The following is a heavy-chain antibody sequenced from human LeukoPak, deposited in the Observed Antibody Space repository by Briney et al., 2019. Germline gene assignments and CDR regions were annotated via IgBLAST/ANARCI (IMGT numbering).Heavy chain of an antibody. CDR3: ARRSPGSGYFDY. V-gene: IGHV4-30-4*01. CDR1: GASVSTGDYS. CDR2: MYYTGDA. D-gene: IGHD1-1*01. Sequence: SETLSLTCTVSGASVSTGDYSWSWIRQSPGKGLEWIGHMYYTGDAYFNPSLKSRVTISLDSSKNQFSLRLSSVTAADTAVYYCARRSPGSGYFDYWGQGTLVTVSS. J-gene: IGHJ4*02.